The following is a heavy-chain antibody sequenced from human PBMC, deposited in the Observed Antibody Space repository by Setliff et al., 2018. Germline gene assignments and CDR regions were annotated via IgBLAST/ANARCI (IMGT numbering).Heavy chain of an antibody. Sequence: ASVKVSCKASGYTLSHYYMHWVRQAPGQGLEWMGLINPSGENTNYAQKFQGRVNMTRDTSTSTVYMELRSPKSEDTATYFCARGLIAYASWYPNKHTYYYYMDVWGKGTTVTVS. CDR1: GYTLSHYY. J-gene: IGHJ6*03. V-gene: IGHV1-46*01. CDR2: INPSGENT. D-gene: IGHD6-13*01. CDR3: ARGLIAYASWYPNKHTYYYYMDV.